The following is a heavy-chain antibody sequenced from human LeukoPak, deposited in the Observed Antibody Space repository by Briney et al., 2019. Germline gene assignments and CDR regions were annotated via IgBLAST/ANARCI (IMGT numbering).Heavy chain of an antibody. D-gene: IGHD6-19*01. V-gene: IGHV3-23*01. Sequence: PGGSLRLSCAASGFTFSSYGMSWVRQAPGKGLEWVSAISGSGTNTYNADSVKGRFTISRDNSKNTLYLQMNSLRAEDTAVYYCAKGQWPVISGNWFDPWGQGTLVTVSS. CDR1: GFTFSSYG. CDR3: AKGQWPVISGNWFDP. CDR2: ISGSGTNT. J-gene: IGHJ5*02.